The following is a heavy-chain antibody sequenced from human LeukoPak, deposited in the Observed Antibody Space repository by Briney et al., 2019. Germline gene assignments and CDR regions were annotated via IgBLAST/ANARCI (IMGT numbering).Heavy chain of an antibody. D-gene: IGHD3-22*01. Sequence: PGGSLKLSCAASGFTFSGSAMHWVRQASGKGLEWVGRIRSKANSYATAYAASVKGRFTISRDESKNTAYLQMNSLKTEDTAVYYCTRRAKDDSSGYCSTWGQGTLVTVS. J-gene: IGHJ5*02. CDR3: TRRAKDDSSGYCST. CDR1: GFTFSGSA. V-gene: IGHV3-73*01. CDR2: IRSKANSYAT.